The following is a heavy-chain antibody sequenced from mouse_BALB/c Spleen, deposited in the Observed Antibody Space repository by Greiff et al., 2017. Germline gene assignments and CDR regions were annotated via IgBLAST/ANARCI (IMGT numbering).Heavy chain of an antibody. V-gene: IGHV2-9*02. Sequence: VQLQQSGPGLVAPSQSLSITCTVSGFSLTSYGVHWVRQPPGKGLEWLGVIWAGGSTNYNSALMSRLSISKDNSKSQVFLKMNSLQTDDTARYYCAREDGYYYAMDYWGQGTSVTVSS. CDR1: GFSLTSYG. D-gene: IGHD2-3*01. J-gene: IGHJ4*01. CDR2: IWAGGST. CDR3: AREDGYYYAMDY.